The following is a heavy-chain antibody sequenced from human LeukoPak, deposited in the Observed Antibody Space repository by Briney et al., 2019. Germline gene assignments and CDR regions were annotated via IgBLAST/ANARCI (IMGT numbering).Heavy chain of an antibody. D-gene: IGHD3-3*01. CDR1: GYTFTGYY. CDR2: INPNSGGT. J-gene: IGHJ4*02. Sequence: ASVKVSCKASGYTFTGYYMHWVRQAPGQGLEWVGWINPNSGGTNYAQKFQGRVTMTRDTSISTAYMELSRLRSDDTAVYYCARDGDFWSGYYLDYWGQGTLVTVSS. V-gene: IGHV1-2*02. CDR3: ARDGDFWSGYYLDY.